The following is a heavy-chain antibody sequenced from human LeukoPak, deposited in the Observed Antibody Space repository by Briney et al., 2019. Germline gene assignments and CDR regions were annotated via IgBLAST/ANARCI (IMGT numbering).Heavy chain of an antibody. CDR3: ASRPASETYYAVFDY. CDR1: GLTFSSHA. J-gene: IGHJ4*02. D-gene: IGHD3-3*01. CDR2: ITGSGGST. Sequence: PGGSVRLSCVASGLTFSSHAMTWVRQTPGKGLEWVSGITGSGGSTYHAESVKGRFIISRDNSKNTLYLQMNNLRAEDTAVYYCASRPASETYYAVFDYWGQGTLVTVSS. V-gene: IGHV3-23*01.